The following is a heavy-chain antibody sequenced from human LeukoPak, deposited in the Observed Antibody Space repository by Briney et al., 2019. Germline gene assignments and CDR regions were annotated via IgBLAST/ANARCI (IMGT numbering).Heavy chain of an antibody. V-gene: IGHV4-39*07. Sequence: SKTLSLTCTVSGGSITSSSYYWGWIRQPPGKGLEWIGSIYYTASTYYNPSLKSRVIISIDTSKNHFSLKLSSVTAADTAVYYCARVLGPATIIPFDPWGQGTLVTVSS. J-gene: IGHJ5*02. D-gene: IGHD5-24*01. CDR1: GGSITSSSYY. CDR3: ARVLGPATIIPFDP. CDR2: IYYTAST.